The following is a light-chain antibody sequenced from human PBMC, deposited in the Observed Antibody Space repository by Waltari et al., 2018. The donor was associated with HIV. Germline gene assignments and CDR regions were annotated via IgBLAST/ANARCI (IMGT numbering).Light chain of an antibody. V-gene: IGKV4-1*01. J-gene: IGKJ4*01. CDR2: WAS. Sequence: DTVMTQSPDSLAVSLGERAPINCKSSQSVLYSSSNQNYLAWYQQKPGQPPRLLIYWASARESGVPDRFSGSGSGTDFTLTISSLQAEDVAVYYCQQYYSTPLTFGGGTRVEIK. CDR1: QSVLYSSSNQNY. CDR3: QQYYSTPLT.